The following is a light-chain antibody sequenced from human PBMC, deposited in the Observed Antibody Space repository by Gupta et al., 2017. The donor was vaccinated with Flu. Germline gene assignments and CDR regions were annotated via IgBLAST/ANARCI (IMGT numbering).Light chain of an antibody. CDR2: TTN. CDR1: SSNIGTNL. V-gene: IGLV1-47*01. CDR3: SSWDARVTVL. Sequence: QTVTISCSGSSSNIGTNLVYWYQQLPGTAPKLLIYTTNQRPSGVPDRFSGSRSGTSASLVISGLRSEDEGYYYCSSWDARVTVLFGGGTKLTVL. J-gene: IGLJ2*01.